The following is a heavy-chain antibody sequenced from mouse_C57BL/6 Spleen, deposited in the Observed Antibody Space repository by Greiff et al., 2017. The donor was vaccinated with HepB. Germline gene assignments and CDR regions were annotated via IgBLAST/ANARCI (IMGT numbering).Heavy chain of an antibody. Sequence: QVQLQQPGAELVMPGASVKLSCKASGYTFTSYWMHWVKQRPGQGLEWIGEIDPSDSYTNYNQKFKGKSTLTVDKSSSTAYMQLSRLTSEDSAVYYCAGANGSSYWYFDVWGTGTTVTVSS. D-gene: IGHD1-1*01. V-gene: IGHV1-69*01. CDR3: AGANGSSYWYFDV. CDR2: IDPSDSYT. CDR1: GYTFTSYW. J-gene: IGHJ1*03.